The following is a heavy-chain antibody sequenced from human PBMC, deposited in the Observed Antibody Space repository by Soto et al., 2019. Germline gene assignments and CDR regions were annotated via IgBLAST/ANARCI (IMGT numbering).Heavy chain of an antibody. CDR3: AGVVGTTPPWFAP. Sequence: SQTLSLTCAISGDSVSSNSATWNWIRQSPSRGLEWLGRTYYRSKWYNDYATSVRSRITFNADTSKNQFSLQLNSVTPEDTAINYCAGVVGTTPPWFAPGGQGTRVTVPS. CDR2: TYYRSKWYN. CDR1: GDSVSSNSAT. D-gene: IGHD1-26*01. J-gene: IGHJ5*02. V-gene: IGHV6-1*01.